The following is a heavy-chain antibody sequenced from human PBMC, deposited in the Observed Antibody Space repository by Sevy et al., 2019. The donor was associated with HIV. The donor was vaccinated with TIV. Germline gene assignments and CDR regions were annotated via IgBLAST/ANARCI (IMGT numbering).Heavy chain of an antibody. D-gene: IGHD5-18*01. J-gene: IGHJ4*02. Sequence: GGSLRLSCAASGFTFSGSDMHWVRQASGKGLEWVGRIRSKAKNYATAYAASVKGRFTISRDDSKNTAYLQMNSLKTGGTAVYFCTPAGYGFDYWGQGTLVTVSS. CDR3: TPAGYGFDY. CDR1: GFTFSGSD. V-gene: IGHV3-73*01. CDR2: IRSKAKNYAT.